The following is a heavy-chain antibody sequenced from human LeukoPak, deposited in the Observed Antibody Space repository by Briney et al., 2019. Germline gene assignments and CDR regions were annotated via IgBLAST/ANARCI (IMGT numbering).Heavy chain of an antibody. CDR3: ARAQHRGWGFDY. CDR1: GFTFSSYA. D-gene: IGHD1-26*01. Sequence: GGSLRLSCATSGFTFSSYAMHWVRQAPGKGLEWVAVILYDGSNEYYADSVKGRFAISRDNSQNTLHLQMNSLRAEDTAAYYCARAQHRGWGFDYWGQGTLVTVSS. V-gene: IGHV3-30*09. CDR2: ILYDGSNE. J-gene: IGHJ4*02.